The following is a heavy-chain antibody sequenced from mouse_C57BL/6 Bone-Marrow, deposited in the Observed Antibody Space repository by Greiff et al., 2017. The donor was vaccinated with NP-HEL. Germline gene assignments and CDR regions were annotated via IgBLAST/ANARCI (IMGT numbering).Heavy chain of an antibody. CDR2: SRNKANDYTT. D-gene: IGHD1-1*01. V-gene: IGHV7-1*01. CDR1: GFTFSDFY. CDR3: ARGRDYGSSYGAMDY. Sequence: EVMLVESGGGLVQSGRSLRLSCATSGFTFSDFYMEWVRQAPGKGLEWIAASRNKANDYTTEYSASVKGRFIVSRDTSQSILYLQMNALRAEDTAIYYCARGRDYGSSYGAMDYWGQGTSVTVSS. J-gene: IGHJ4*01.